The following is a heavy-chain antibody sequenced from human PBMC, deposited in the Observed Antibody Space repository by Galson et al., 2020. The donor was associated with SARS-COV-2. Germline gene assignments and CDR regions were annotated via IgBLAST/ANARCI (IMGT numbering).Heavy chain of an antibody. D-gene: IGHD3-22*01. CDR3: AKDFLHHSSGYCYNDY. V-gene: IGHV3-23*01. Sequence: TRGSLRLTCDASGFTFSSYLMTCVRQAPGKGLESVTPISGTGGSTYYADSVKGRFTISRDNSKNTLYLQMNSRRADDTAVYYCAKDFLHHSSGYCYNDYWGQGTLVTVSS. J-gene: IGHJ4*02. CDR2: ISGTGGST. CDR1: GFTFSSYL.